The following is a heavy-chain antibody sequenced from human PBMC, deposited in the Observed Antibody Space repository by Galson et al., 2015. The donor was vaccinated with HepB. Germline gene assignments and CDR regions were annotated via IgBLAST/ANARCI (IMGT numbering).Heavy chain of an antibody. J-gene: IGHJ6*02. CDR2: INPNSGGT. CDR3: ARETLGTTGTTQYYYYGMDV. V-gene: IGHV1-2*04. D-gene: IGHD1-1*01. CDR1: GYTFTGYY. Sequence: SVKVSCKASGYTFTGYYMHWVRQAPGQGLEWMGWINPNSGGTNYAQKFQGWVTMTRDTSISTAYMELSRLRSDDTAVYYCARETLGTTGTTQYYYYGMDVWGQGTTVTVSS.